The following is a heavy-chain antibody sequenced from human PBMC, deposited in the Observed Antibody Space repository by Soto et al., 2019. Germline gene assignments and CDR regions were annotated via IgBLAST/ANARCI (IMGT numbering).Heavy chain of an antibody. CDR3: AKDLKILGVVTFFDY. CDR2: ISYDGSNK. J-gene: IGHJ4*02. CDR1: GFTFSSYG. V-gene: IGHV3-30*18. Sequence: QVQLVESGGGVVQPGRSLRLSCAASGFTFSSYGMHWVRQAPGKGLEWVAVISYDGSNKYYADSLKGRFTISRDNSKNTLYLQMNSLRAEDTAVYYCAKDLKILGVVTFFDYWGQGTLVTVSS. D-gene: IGHD3-3*01.